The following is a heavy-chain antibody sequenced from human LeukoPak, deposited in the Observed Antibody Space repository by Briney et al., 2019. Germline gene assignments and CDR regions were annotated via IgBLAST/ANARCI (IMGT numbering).Heavy chain of an antibody. CDR2: ISPSGGTT. V-gene: IGHV1-2*02. D-gene: IGHD6-13*01. CDR1: GYTFTGYY. Sequence: GASVKVSCKASGYTFTGYYIHWVRQAPGQGLEWMGIISPSGGTTNYAQKFQDRVTMTRDTSINTVYMEVSRLTSDDTTVYFCARENPAAGQASFDYWGQGTLITVSS. J-gene: IGHJ4*02. CDR3: ARENPAAGQASFDY.